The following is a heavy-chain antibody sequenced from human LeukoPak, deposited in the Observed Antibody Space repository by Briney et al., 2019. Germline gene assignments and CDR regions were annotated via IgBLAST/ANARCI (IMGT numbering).Heavy chain of an antibody. CDR3: ARGGIQVSGIDEFDY. D-gene: IGHD6-19*01. CDR2: IGIRGDT. V-gene: IGHV3-13*01. Sequence: GGSLKLSCAASGFTFIDYDMHWVRQVIGKGLEWVSAIGIRGDTHYSGSVKGRFTISRENAESSLYLQMNSLRAEDTAVYYCARGGIQVSGIDEFDYWGQGTLVTVSS. J-gene: IGHJ4*02. CDR1: GFTFIDYD.